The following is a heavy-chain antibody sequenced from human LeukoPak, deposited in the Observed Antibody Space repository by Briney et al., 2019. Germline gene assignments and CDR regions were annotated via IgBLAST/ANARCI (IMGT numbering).Heavy chain of an antibody. Sequence: AGGSLRLSCAASGFTFSSYAVSWVRQAPGKGLEWVSAISGSGGSTYYADSVKSRFTISRDNSKNTLYLQMNSLRAEDTAVYYCAKDQSDIAAAGGVYYWGQGTLVTVSS. CDR2: ISGSGGST. V-gene: IGHV3-23*01. CDR3: AKDQSDIAAAGGVYY. D-gene: IGHD6-13*01. CDR1: GFTFSSYA. J-gene: IGHJ4*02.